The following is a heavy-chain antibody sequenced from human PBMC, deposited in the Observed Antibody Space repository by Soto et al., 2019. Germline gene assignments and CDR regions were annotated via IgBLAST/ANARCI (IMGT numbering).Heavy chain of an antibody. J-gene: IGHJ4*02. CDR1: GFTFSSYS. CDR3: ARGSTPRSDY. D-gene: IGHD2-15*01. V-gene: IGHV3-21*01. Sequence: EVQLVESGGGLVTPGGSLRLSCAASGFTFSSYSMNWVRQAPGKGLEWVSSISSSSSYIYYADSVKGRFTISRDNAKNSLYLQMNSLRAEDTAVYYCARGSTPRSDYWGQGTLVTVSS. CDR2: ISSSSSYI.